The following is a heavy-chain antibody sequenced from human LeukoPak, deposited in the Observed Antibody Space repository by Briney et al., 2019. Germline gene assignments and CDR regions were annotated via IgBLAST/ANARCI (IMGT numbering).Heavy chain of an antibody. Sequence: ASVTVSCKPSGYTFTSYGFNGVRQAPGQGLEWMGWISAYNGNTNYAQKLQGRVTMTTDTSTSTAYMELRSLRSDDTAVYYCAGDQVAVAGKGVDYWGQGTLVTVSS. J-gene: IGHJ4*02. V-gene: IGHV1-18*01. D-gene: IGHD6-19*01. CDR2: ISAYNGNT. CDR1: GYTFTSYG. CDR3: AGDQVAVAGKGVDY.